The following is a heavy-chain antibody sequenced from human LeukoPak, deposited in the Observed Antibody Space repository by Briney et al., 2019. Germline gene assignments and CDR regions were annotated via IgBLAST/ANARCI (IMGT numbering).Heavy chain of an antibody. CDR3: ARDYYDSSGYYYGSY. CDR1: GFTFSSYS. J-gene: IGHJ4*02. CDR2: ISSSSSTI. D-gene: IGHD3-22*01. V-gene: IGHV3-48*04. Sequence: GGSLRLSCAASGFTFSSYSMNWVRQAPGKGLEWVSYISSSSSTISYADSVKGRFTISRDNAKNSLYLQMSSLRAEDTAVYYCARDYYDSSGYYYGSYWGQGTLVTVSS.